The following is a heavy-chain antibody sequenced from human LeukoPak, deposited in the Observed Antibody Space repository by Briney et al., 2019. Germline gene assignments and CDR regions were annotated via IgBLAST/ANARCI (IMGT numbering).Heavy chain of an antibody. CDR3: ARRMATVTDAFDI. D-gene: IGHD5-24*01. Sequence: PSETLSLTCNVSGDSLTSHFWSWIRQTPGKGLEWIGYVFHSGATNYSPSLKSRVTISLDTSKKQFYLRLASVTAADTAVYYCARRMATVTDAFDISGRGTMVSVSS. CDR2: VFHSGAT. CDR1: GDSLTSHF. J-gene: IGHJ3*02. V-gene: IGHV4-59*08.